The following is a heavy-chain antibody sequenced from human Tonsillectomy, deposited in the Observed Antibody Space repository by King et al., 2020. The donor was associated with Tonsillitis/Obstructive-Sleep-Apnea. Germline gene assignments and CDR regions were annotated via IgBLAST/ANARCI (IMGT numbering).Heavy chain of an antibody. D-gene: IGHD2-2*01. CDR2: LYSGGST. V-gene: IGHV3-53*04. CDR3: ARDRESTSSWVAFDI. CDR1: GFTVSSNY. J-gene: IGHJ3*02. Sequence: DVQLVESGGGWVQPGGCLRLSCAASGFTVSSNYMNWVRQAPGKGLEWGSLLYSGGSTYYADSVKGRFTISRDNSKNTLYLQMNSLRAEDTAVYYFARDRESTSSWVAFDIWGQGTMVTVSS.